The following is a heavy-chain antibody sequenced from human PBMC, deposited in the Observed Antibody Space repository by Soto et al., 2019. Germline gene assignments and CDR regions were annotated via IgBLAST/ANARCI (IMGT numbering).Heavy chain of an antibody. Sequence: SVKVSCKASGFAFTSSAVQWVRQARGQRLEWIGWIVVGSGNTNYAQKFQERVTITRDMSTSTAYMELSSLRSEDTAVYYCAAETGITGTPRGMDVWGQGTTVTVSS. CDR3: AAETGITGTPRGMDV. CDR1: GFAFTSSA. V-gene: IGHV1-58*01. D-gene: IGHD1-7*01. CDR2: IVVGSGNT. J-gene: IGHJ6*02.